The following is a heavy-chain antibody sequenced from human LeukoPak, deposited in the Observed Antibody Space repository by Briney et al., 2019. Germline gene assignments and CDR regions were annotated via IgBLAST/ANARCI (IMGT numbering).Heavy chain of an antibody. Sequence: PGGSLRLSCAASGMTFSRYWMTWVRQAPGKGLEWVANLNPDAGEKYYLDSVRGRFTISRDNADNSLSLQMNSLRIEDTAVYYCARYCTFRTCSGTKYDYWGQGTLVTVSS. J-gene: IGHJ4*02. CDR3: ARYCTFRTCSGTKYDY. V-gene: IGHV3-7*01. CDR1: GMTFSRYW. CDR2: LNPDAGEK. D-gene: IGHD1-1*01.